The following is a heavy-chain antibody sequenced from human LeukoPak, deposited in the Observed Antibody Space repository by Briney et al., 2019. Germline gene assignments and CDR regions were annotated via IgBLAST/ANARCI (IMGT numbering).Heavy chain of an antibody. CDR3: ARDLLGAGAKDYYYYYYMDV. CDR2: ISSSGSTI. Sequence: GGSLRLSCAASGFTFSDYYMSWIRQAPGKGLEWVSYISSSGSTIYYADSVKGRFTISRDNAKNSVDLQMKRLRAEDTAVYYCARDLLGAGAKDYYYYYYMDVWGKGTTVTISS. CDR1: GFTFSDYY. D-gene: IGHD6-19*01. J-gene: IGHJ6*03. V-gene: IGHV3-11*01.